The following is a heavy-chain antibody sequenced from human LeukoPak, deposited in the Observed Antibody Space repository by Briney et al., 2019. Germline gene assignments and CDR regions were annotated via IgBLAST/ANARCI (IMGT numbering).Heavy chain of an antibody. CDR3: ARGLAGNWFDP. V-gene: IGHV4-30-2*01. CDR1: GGSIISGGYS. J-gene: IGHJ5*02. CDR2: IYHSGST. Sequence: SQTLSLTCAVSGGSIISGGYSWSWIRQPPGKGLECIGYIYHSGSTYHNPSLKSRVPISVDRSKNQFSLKLSSVTAADTAVYYCARGLAGNWFDPWGQGTLVTVSS. D-gene: IGHD3-3*02.